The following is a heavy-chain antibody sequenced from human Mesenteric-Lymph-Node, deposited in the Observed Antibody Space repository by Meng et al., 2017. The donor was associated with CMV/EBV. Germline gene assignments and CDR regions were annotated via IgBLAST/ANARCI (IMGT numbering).Heavy chain of an antibody. Sequence: GSPKISCAASGFTFSSYSMNWGRQAPGKGREWVSSISSSSYIYYADSVKGRFTISRDNAKNSLYLQMNSLRAEDTAVYYCARDVREGYGMDVWGQGTTVTVSS. D-gene: IGHD3-16*01. CDR2: ISSSSYI. V-gene: IGHV3-21*01. CDR1: GFTFSSYS. CDR3: ARDVREGYGMDV. J-gene: IGHJ6*02.